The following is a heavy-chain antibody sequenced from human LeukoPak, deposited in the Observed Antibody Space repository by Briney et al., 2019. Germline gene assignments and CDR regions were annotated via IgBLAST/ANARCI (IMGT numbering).Heavy chain of an antibody. J-gene: IGHJ4*02. D-gene: IGHD3-10*01. CDR2: INHSGST. Sequence: SETLSLTCAVYGGSFSGYYWSWIRQPPGKGLEWIGEINHSGSTNYNPSLKSRVTISVDTPKNQFSLKLSSVTAADTAVYYCASTRGAFDYWGQGTLVTVSS. V-gene: IGHV4-34*01. CDR1: GGSFSGYY. CDR3: ASTRGAFDY.